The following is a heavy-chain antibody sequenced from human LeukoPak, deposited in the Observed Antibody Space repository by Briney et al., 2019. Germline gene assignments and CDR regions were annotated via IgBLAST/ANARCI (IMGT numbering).Heavy chain of an antibody. J-gene: IGHJ6*02. CDR2: IYYSGST. D-gene: IGHD6-19*01. V-gene: IGHV4-59*08. CDR3: AGAVGGIYYYYYGMDV. Sequence: PSETLSLTCTVSGGSISSYYWSWIRQPPGKGLEWIGYIYYSGSTNYNPSLKSRVTISVDTSKNQFSLKLSSVTAADTAVYYCAGAVGGIYYYYYGMDVWGQGTTVTVSS. CDR1: GGSISSYY.